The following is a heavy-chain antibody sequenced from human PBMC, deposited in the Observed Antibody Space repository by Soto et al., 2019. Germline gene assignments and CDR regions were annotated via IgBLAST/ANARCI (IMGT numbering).Heavy chain of an antibody. CDR2: ISGSGSTI. J-gene: IGHJ4*02. CDR3: AKVFYYYDSSGYYYFDY. Sequence: GGSLRRSCAASGFTFSSYAVSWVRQAPGKGPEWISSISGSGSTIYYADSVKGRFTISRDNSKNTLYLQMSSLRAADTAVYYCAKVFYYYDSSGYYYFDYWGQGTLVTVSS. D-gene: IGHD3-22*01. CDR1: GFTFSSYA. V-gene: IGHV3-23*01.